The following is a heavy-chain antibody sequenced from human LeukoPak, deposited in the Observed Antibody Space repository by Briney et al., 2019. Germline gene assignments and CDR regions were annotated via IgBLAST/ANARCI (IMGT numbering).Heavy chain of an antibody. V-gene: IGHV1-18*01. CDR1: GYTFTSHG. Sequence: ASAKVSCKASGYTFTSHGISWVRQAPGQGLEWMGWISAYNGNTNYAQKLQGRVTMTTDTSTSTAYMELRSLRSDDTAVYYCAASITIFGVVIPPPDYWGQGTLVTVSS. D-gene: IGHD3-3*01. CDR3: AASITIFGVVIPPPDY. CDR2: ISAYNGNT. J-gene: IGHJ4*02.